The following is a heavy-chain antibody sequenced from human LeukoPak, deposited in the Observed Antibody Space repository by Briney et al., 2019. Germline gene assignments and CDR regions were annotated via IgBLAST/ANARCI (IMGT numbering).Heavy chain of an antibody. CDR2: IYYSGNT. D-gene: IGHD3/OR15-3a*01. CDR1: GDSISSRTSDF. CDR3: ARQTGSGLFILP. V-gene: IGHV4-39*01. Sequence: PSETLSLTCTVSGDSISSRTSDFWGWIRQSPGKGLEWIGSIYYSGNTYYNASLKSQVSISIDTSKNQFSLRLTSVTAADTAVYYCARQTGSGLFILPGGQGTLVTVSS. J-gene: IGHJ4*02.